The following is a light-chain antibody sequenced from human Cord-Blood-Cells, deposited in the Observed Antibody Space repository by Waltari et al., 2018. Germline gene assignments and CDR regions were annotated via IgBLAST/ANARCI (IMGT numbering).Light chain of an antibody. Sequence: QSVLTQPPSVSGAPGQRVTISCTGSSSNIGAGYDVHWYQQLPGTAPKPLIYVTSNRPSGVPDRFSGSKSGTSASLAITGLQAEDEADYYCQSYDSSLSGSVFGGGTKLTVL. CDR2: VTS. J-gene: IGLJ3*02. CDR3: QSYDSSLSGSV. CDR1: SSNIGAGYD. V-gene: IGLV1-40*01.